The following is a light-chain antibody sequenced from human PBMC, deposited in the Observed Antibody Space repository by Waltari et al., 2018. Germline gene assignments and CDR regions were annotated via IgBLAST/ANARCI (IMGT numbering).Light chain of an antibody. Sequence: QSALTQPPSASGSPGQSVTISCTGTSSAVGAYNFVPWYQQHPGKAPKLMIYEVTKRPSGVPDRFSGSRSGNTASLTVSGLQAEDEADYYCSSYAGTDNFVFGAGTKVTVL. CDR1: SSAVGAYNF. CDR2: EVT. J-gene: IGLJ1*01. CDR3: SSYAGTDNFV. V-gene: IGLV2-8*01.